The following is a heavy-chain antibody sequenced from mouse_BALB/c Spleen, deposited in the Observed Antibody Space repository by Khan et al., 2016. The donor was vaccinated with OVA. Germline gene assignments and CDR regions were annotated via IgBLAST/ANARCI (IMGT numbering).Heavy chain of an antibody. D-gene: IGHD2-10*01. J-gene: IGHJ4*01. Sequence: VQLQESGPGLVAPSQSLSITCTISGFSLTNYGVHWIRQPPGKGLVWLVVIWSDGSTTYNSALKSRLTISKDNSKSQVFLKMYSLQTDDTAMYFCARQPYYHYNIMAYWGQGTSVTVSS. CDR3: ARQPYYHYNIMAY. V-gene: IGHV2-6-1*01. CDR1: GFSLTNYG. CDR2: IWSDGST.